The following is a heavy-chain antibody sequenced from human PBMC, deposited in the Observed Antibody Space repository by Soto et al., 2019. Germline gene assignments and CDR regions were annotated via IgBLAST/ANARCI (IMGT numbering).Heavy chain of an antibody. J-gene: IGHJ3*02. CDR3: ARDAYYDSSGYELFDAFDI. CDR1: GGSISSGGYY. CDR2: IYYSGST. D-gene: IGHD3-22*01. Sequence: TSETLSLTCTVSGGSISSGGYYWSWIRQHPGKGLEWIGYIYYSGSTYYNPSLKSRVTISVDTSKNQFSLKLSSVTAADTAVYYCARDAYYDSSGYELFDAFDIWGQGTMVTVSS. V-gene: IGHV4-31*03.